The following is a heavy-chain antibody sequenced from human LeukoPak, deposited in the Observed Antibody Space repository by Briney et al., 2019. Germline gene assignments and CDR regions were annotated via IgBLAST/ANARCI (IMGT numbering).Heavy chain of an antibody. D-gene: IGHD3-3*01. J-gene: IGHJ4*02. CDR1: GGSISSGGYY. V-gene: IGHV4-30-2*01. Sequence: SETLSLTCTVSGGSISSGGYYWSWIRQPPGKGLEWIGYIYHSGSTYYNPSLKSRVTISVDRSKNQFSLKLSSVTAADTAVYYCAAHYDFWSGPGVAALLPDYWGQGTLVTVSS. CDR3: AAHYDFWSGPGVAALLPDY. CDR2: IYHSGST.